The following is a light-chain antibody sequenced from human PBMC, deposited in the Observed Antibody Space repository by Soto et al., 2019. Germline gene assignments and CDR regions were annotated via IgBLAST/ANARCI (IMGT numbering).Light chain of an antibody. J-gene: IGLJ2*01. CDR1: SSDVGSYNL. Sequence: QSALTQPASVSGSPGQSITISCTGTSSDVGSYNLVSWYQQHPGKAPKLMIYEVSKRPSGVSNRFSGSKSGNMASLTISGLQAEDEADYYCCSYAGSSTVFGGGTKVTVL. V-gene: IGLV2-23*02. CDR3: CSYAGSSTV. CDR2: EVS.